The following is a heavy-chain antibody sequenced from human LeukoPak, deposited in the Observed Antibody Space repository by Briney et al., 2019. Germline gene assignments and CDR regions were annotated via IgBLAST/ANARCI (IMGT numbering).Heavy chain of an antibody. D-gene: IGHD5-18*01. CDR3: ATRVADVDTALVALDH. CDR2: ISAYNGNT. V-gene: IGHV1-18*01. J-gene: IGHJ1*01. CDR1: GHTFTSYG. Sequence: ASVKVSCKASGHTFTSYGISWVRQAPGQGLEWMGWISAYNGNTNYAQKLQGRVTMTTDTSTSTAYMELRSLRSDDTAVYYCATRVADVDTALVALDHRAHGTLVTATS.